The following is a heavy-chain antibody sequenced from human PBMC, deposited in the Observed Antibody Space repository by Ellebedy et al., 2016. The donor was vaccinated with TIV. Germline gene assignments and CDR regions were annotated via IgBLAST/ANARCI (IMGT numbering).Heavy chain of an antibody. Sequence: GESLKISCAASGFTFSSHWMHWVRQPPGKGLVWVSRINIDGSSTSYADSVKGQFTISRDNAKNTLYLQMNSLRVEDTAMFYCARVLASGYYDILAAWGQGTLVTVSS. D-gene: IGHD3-9*01. V-gene: IGHV3-74*01. CDR1: GFTFSSHW. J-gene: IGHJ5*02. CDR2: INIDGSST. CDR3: ARVLASGYYDILAA.